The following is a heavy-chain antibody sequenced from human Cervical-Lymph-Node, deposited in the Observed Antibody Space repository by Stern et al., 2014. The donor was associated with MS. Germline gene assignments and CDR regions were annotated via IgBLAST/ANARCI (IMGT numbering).Heavy chain of an antibody. Sequence: EVQLVESGGGLVQPGGSLRLSCAASGFTFTTYWMHWVRHAPGQGLVWVSRINSDESSTTYADSVKGRFSISRDNDKNTLYLQMNSLRAEDTAVYYCARGVMVAATYAYDIWGQGTMVTISS. CDR2: INSDESST. CDR3: ARGVMVAATYAYDI. D-gene: IGHD2-15*01. V-gene: IGHV3-74*02. CDR1: GFTFTTYW. J-gene: IGHJ3*02.